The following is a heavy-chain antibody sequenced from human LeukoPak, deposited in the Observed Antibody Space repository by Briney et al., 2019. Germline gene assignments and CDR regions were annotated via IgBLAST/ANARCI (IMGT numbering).Heavy chain of an antibody. Sequence: PGGSLRLSCAASGFTFSSYGMHWVRQAPGKGLEWVAFIRYDGSNKYYADSVKGRFTISRDNSKNTLYLQMNSLRAEDTAVYYCARASITMARGELVFYFDYWGQGTLVTVSS. D-gene: IGHD3-10*01. J-gene: IGHJ4*02. V-gene: IGHV3-30*02. CDR1: GFTFSSYG. CDR2: IRYDGSNK. CDR3: ARASITMARGELVFYFDY.